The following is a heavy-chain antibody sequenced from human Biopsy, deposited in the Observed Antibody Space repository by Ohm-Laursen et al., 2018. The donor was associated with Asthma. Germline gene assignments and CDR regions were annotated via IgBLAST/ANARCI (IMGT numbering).Heavy chain of an antibody. D-gene: IGHD3-22*01. CDR3: ARQSGQDYGDSSGFDI. CDR1: GFVFSQCG. CDR2: ASSDGHNK. V-gene: IGHV3-30*03. Sequence: SLRLSCAASGFVFSQCGMHWVRQGPGKGLEWVALASSDGHNKYYEDSVKGRFTISRDNSRNRLYLQINRLTVEESAVYFCARQSGQDYGDSSGFDIWGQGTKVAVSS. J-gene: IGHJ3*02.